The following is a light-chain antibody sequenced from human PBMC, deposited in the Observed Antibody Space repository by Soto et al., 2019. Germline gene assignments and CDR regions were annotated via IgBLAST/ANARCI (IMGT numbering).Light chain of an antibody. J-gene: IGLJ1*01. CDR1: SSNIGAGYD. V-gene: IGLV1-40*01. Sequence: QSVLSQPPSVSGAPGQRVTISCTGSSSNIGAGYDAHWFQQVPGTAPKPLIYGSTNRPSGVPDRLSGSKSGTSASLAITGLQAEDEADYYCQSYDSSLGGNYVFGTGTKVTVL. CDR2: GST. CDR3: QSYDSSLGGNYV.